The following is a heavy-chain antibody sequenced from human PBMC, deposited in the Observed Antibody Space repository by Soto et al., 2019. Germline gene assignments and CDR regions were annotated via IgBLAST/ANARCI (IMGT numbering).Heavy chain of an antibody. CDR2: IFYRGST. D-gene: IGHD1-7*01. J-gene: IGHJ4*02. Sequence: PSETLSLTCTVSGGSISSNYWGWIRQPPGKGLEYIGSIFYRGSTFYNTSLKSRVTLDVDTSKNQFSLRLSSVTATDTAVYFCARHSEGGTWNWGNYFDYWGQGALVTVSS. CDR3: ARHSEGGTWNWGNYFDY. CDR1: GGSISSNY. V-gene: IGHV4-39*01.